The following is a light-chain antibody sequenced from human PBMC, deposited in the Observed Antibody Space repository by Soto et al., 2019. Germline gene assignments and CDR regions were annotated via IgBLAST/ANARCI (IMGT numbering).Light chain of an antibody. Sequence: QSALTQPASVSGSPGQSITISCTGTSSYVGGYNYVSWYQQYPGKAPKLMIYDVTSRPSGVSNRFSGSKSGNTASLTISGLQAEDEADYYCSSHASNRDVLLGGGTKVTVL. V-gene: IGLV2-14*03. CDR2: DVT. J-gene: IGLJ3*02. CDR1: SSYVGGYNY. CDR3: SSHASNRDVL.